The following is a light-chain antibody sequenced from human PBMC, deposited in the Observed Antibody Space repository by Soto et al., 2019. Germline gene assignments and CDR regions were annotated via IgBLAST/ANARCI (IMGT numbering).Light chain of an antibody. Sequence: DIQMTQSPSSLSASVGDRVTITCRASQSISTYLNWYQQKPGKAPKLLIYAASSLQSGVPSRFSGSGSGTDVTLTISSLQPEDFATYYCQQSYSIPRPFGQGTKLELK. CDR1: QSISTY. CDR3: QQSYSIPRP. V-gene: IGKV1-39*01. J-gene: IGKJ2*01. CDR2: AAS.